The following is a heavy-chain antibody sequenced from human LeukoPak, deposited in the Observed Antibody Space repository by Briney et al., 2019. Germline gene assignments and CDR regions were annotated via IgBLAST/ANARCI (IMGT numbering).Heavy chain of an antibody. V-gene: IGHV1-69*04. CDR3: ARDGYGGNSAHALDI. J-gene: IGHJ3*02. D-gene: IGHD4-23*01. CDR2: IIPILGIA. Sequence: SVKVSCKASGGTFSSYAISWVRQAPGQGLEWMGRIIPILGIANYAQKFQGRVTITADKSTSTAYMELSSLRSEDTAVYYCARDGYGGNSAHALDIWGQGTMVTVSS. CDR1: GGTFSSYA.